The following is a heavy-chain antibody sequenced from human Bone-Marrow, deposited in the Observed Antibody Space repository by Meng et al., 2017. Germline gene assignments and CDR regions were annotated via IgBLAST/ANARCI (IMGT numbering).Heavy chain of an antibody. CDR1: GFTFTTYW. CDR2: LKQDGSEK. J-gene: IGHJ4*02. Sequence: GESLKISCTASGFTFTTYWMSWVRQAPGKGLEWVANLKQDGSEKFYVGSAKGRFTISRDNAKNSLYLQMNSLRAEGTAIYYCASLSPSYWYFPYWGQGTLVTVSS. CDR3: ASLSPSYWYFPY. D-gene: IGHD1-26*01. V-gene: IGHV3-7*01.